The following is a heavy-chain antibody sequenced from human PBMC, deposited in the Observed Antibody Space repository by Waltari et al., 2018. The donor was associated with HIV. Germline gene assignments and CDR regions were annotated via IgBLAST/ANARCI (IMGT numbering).Heavy chain of an antibody. D-gene: IGHD4-17*01. CDR3: ARGPLTTPRGYFDS. V-gene: IGHV1-8*01. CDR1: GYTFTSYD. CDR2: MNPNSGNT. J-gene: IGHJ4*02. Sequence: QVQLVQSGAEVKKPGASVKVSCTASGYTFTSYDINWVRQATGQGPEWMGWMNPNSGNTGYAQRFQGRVTMTRNTSISTAYMELSSLRSEDTAVYYCARGPLTTPRGYFDSWGQGTLVTVSS.